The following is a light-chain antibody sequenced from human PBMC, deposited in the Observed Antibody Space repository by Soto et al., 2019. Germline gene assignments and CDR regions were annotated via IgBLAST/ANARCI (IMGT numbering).Light chain of an antibody. CDR1: HSISTN. J-gene: IGKJ1*01. Sequence: EIVMTQSPATLSLSPGERASLPCRASHSISTNLAWHQQKPGQAPRLLIYGASTRATGIPARFSGSGSETEFTLTISSLQSEDFAVYYCQQYNNWPRTFGQGTKVEIK. CDR2: GAS. CDR3: QQYNNWPRT. V-gene: IGKV3-15*01.